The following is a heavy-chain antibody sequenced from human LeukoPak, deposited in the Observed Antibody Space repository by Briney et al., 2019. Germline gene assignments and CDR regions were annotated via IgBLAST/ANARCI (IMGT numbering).Heavy chain of an antibody. CDR3: ARSSSWYPFDY. V-gene: IGHV4-4*07. CDR2: ISKSGST. Sequence: SETLSLTCTVSGGSISNYYWSWIRQPAGKRLEWIGRISKSGSTNYNPSLKSRVTISVDTSKNQFSLKLSSVTAADTAVYYCARSSSWYPFDYWGQGTLVTVSS. CDR1: GGSISNYY. J-gene: IGHJ4*02. D-gene: IGHD6-13*01.